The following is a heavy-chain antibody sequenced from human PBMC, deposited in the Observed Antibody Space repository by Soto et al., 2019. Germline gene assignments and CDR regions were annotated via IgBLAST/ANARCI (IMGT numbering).Heavy chain of an antibody. CDR3: ARDCPGSSTTCYGNDWCDS. CDR2: ISSSRSRI. D-gene: IGHD2-2*01. V-gene: IGHV3-48*01. J-gene: IGHJ5*01. Sequence: EVQLVESGGGLVQPGGSLRLSCAASGFTFSSYSMNWVRQAPGKGLEWVSYISSSRSRIYYADSVKGRFTISRDNAKNSLNPQMNILRAADTAVYYCARDCPGSSTTCYGNDWCDSWGQGTLVTVSS. CDR1: GFTFSSYS.